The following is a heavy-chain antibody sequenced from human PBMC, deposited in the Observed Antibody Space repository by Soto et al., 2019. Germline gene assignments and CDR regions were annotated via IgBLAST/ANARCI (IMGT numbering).Heavy chain of an antibody. D-gene: IGHD2-21*01. CDR3: ATLPPRIVVTILPIPS. CDR1: GSSMTTYY. J-gene: IGHJ4*02. CDR2: IYNSGRGST. V-gene: IGHV4-59*01. Sequence: PSETLSLTCSVSGSSMTTYYWHWIRQAPGKGLEWIGFIYNSGRGSTGSNPSLSSRVTFSIETSKNQFSLKLDSVTAADTAVYYCATLPPRIVVTILPIPSWGQGTQVTVSS.